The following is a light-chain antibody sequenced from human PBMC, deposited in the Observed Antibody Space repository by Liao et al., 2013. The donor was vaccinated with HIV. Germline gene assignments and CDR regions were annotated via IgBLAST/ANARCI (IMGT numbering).Light chain of an antibody. CDR1: DFGTKR. CDR2: GDN. V-gene: IGLV3-21*01. J-gene: IGLJ2*01. CDR3: QVWDSSSDHPYVV. Sequence: SYVLTQPPSVSVAPGKTARITCGGDDFGTKRVHWYQQKPGQSPVLVIYGDNKRPSGIPERFSGSNSGNTATLTISRVEAGDEADYYCQVWDSSSDHPYVVFGGGTKLTVL.